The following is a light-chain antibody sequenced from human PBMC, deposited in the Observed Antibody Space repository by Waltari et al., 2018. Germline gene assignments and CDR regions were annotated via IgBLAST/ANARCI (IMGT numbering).Light chain of an antibody. CDR2: DAS. CDR1: QSISTN. J-gene: IGKJ3*01. Sequence: DIQMTQSPSSLSASVGDRVTITCRASQSISTNLNWYQQKPGKAPNLLISDASNLQNGVPSRFSGSGSATDFTLTISSLQSEDFATYYCQQGYHAPLTFGPGTTVDV. V-gene: IGKV1-39*01. CDR3: QQGYHAPLT.